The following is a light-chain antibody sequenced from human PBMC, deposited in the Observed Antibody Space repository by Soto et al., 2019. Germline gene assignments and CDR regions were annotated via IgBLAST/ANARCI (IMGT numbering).Light chain of an antibody. Sequence: EIVLTQSPGTLSLSPGERATLSCRASQSLTSTYLAWYQQKPGQAPRLLIYGASSRATGIPDRFSGSGSGTDCTLTISRLEPEDLAVYYWQQYESSPPTYTFGQGTKLEIK. V-gene: IGKV3-20*01. CDR3: QQYESSPPTYT. CDR1: QSLTSTY. CDR2: GAS. J-gene: IGKJ2*01.